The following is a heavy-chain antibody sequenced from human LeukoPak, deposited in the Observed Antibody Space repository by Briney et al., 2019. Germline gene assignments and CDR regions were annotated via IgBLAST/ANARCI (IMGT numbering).Heavy chain of an antibody. CDR3: ARVGGYCSGGSCYFFDY. CDR1: GFTFSSYS. V-gene: IGHV3-21*01. D-gene: IGHD2-15*01. J-gene: IGHJ4*02. Sequence: GGSLRLSCAASGFTFSSYSMNWVRQAPGKGLEWVSSISSSSSYIYCADSVKGRFTISRDNAKNSLYLQMNSLRAEDTAVYYCARVGGYCSGGSCYFFDYWGQGTLVTVSS. CDR2: ISSSSSYI.